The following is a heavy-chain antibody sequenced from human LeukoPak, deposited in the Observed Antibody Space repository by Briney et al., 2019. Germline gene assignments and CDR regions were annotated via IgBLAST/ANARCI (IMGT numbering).Heavy chain of an antibody. CDR2: ISSNSDTI. V-gene: IGHV3-9*01. CDR1: GFTLGDYD. CDR3: ARITLFGIIFDS. Sequence: GGSLRLSCAASGFTLGDYDIHWVRQAPGKGPEWVSSISSNSDTIAYAEPVKGRFTTSRDNAKNSLFLQMNGLRAEDTAVYYCARITLFGIIFDSWGQGTLVTVSS. J-gene: IGHJ4*02. D-gene: IGHD3-3*01.